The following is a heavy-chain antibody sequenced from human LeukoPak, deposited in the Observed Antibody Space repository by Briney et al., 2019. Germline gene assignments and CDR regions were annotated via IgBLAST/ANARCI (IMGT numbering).Heavy chain of an antibody. CDR1: GFTFSSYA. CDR3: AKDHEPLRVTFGGVIAIDY. D-gene: IGHD3-16*02. CDR2: ISFDGSNK. V-gene: IGHV3-30-3*01. Sequence: PGRSLRLSCAASGFTFSSYAMHWVRQAPGKGLEWVAVISFDGSNKYYADSVKGRFTISRDNSKNTLYLQMNSLRVEGTAVYYCAKDHEPLRVTFGGVIAIDYWGQGTLVTVSS. J-gene: IGHJ4*02.